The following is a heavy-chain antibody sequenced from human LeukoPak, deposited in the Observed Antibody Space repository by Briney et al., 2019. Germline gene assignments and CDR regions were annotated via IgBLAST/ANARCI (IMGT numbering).Heavy chain of an antibody. CDR2: INPSGGST. D-gene: IGHD6-19*01. Sequence: ASVKVSCKASGYTFTSYYMHWVRQASGQGREWMGIINPSGGSTSYAQKFQGRVTMTRDMSTSTVYMELSSLRSEDTAVYYCARDRRVAVAGSKYFDYWGQGTLVTVSS. CDR3: ARDRRVAVAGSKYFDY. CDR1: GYTFTSYY. J-gene: IGHJ4*02. V-gene: IGHV1-46*01.